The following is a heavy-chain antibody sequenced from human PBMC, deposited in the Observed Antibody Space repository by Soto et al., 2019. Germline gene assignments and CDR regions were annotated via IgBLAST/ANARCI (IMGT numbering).Heavy chain of an antibody. Sequence: QVQLVQSGTEIKKPGASVKVSCEASGDTFTGYYVHWVRQAPGQGLEWMGWISPHGGGAKYAQNFQGRVTLTTDTSHNTAYMEMTRLRPDDTAVYFCASGGSGGSPPMSWGQGTLVTASS. D-gene: IGHD6-25*01. CDR3: ASGGSGGSPPMS. J-gene: IGHJ4*02. V-gene: IGHV1-2*02. CDR1: GDTFTGYY. CDR2: ISPHGGGA.